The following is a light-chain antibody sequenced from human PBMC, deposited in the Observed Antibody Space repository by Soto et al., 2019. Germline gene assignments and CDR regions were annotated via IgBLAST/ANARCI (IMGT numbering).Light chain of an antibody. CDR2: AAS. Sequence: DIVMTQSPATLSLSPGERATLSCRASQSISSNLAWYQHKPGQAPRLLIYAASTRASGIPARFSGGGSGTEFSLTITSLQSEDFAIYYCQQCKNWPPMYTFGQGTKVDIK. J-gene: IGKJ2*01. CDR3: QQCKNWPPMYT. V-gene: IGKV3-15*01. CDR1: QSISSN.